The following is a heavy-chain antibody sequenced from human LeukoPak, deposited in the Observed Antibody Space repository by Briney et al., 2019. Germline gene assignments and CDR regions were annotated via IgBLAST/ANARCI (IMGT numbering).Heavy chain of an antibody. D-gene: IGHD3-22*01. J-gene: IGHJ4*02. CDR3: ARAGMIVQPSAQNDY. Sequence: ASVKVSCKASGYTFTSYGISWVRQAPGQGLEWMGWINPDNGGTNYPQKFQGRVTMTRDTSISTVYMELSSLTSDDTAVYYCARAGMIVQPSAQNDYWGQGTLVTVSS. CDR2: INPDNGGT. CDR1: GYTFTSYG. V-gene: IGHV1-18*01.